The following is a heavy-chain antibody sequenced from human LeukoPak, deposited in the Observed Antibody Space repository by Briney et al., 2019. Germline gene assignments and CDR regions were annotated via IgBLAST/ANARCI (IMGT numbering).Heavy chain of an antibody. J-gene: IGHJ4*02. D-gene: IGHD6-6*01. CDR1: GFTFSSYG. V-gene: IGHV3-30*02. Sequence: GGSLRLSCAASGFTFSSYGMHWVRQAPGKGLEWVAVIWYDGSNKYYADSVKGRFTISRDNSKNTLYLQMNSLRAEDTAVYYCAKESGAYIAARPAPLDYWGQGTLVTVSS. CDR2: IWYDGSNK. CDR3: AKESGAYIAARPAPLDY.